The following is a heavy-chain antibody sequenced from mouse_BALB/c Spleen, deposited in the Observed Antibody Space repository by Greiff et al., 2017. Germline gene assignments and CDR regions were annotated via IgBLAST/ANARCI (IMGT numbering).Heavy chain of an antibody. CDR1: GYTFTDYV. J-gene: IGHJ3*01. D-gene: IGHD1-1*01. CDR3: ARGDYGSSWFAY. V-gene: IGHV1-77*01. Sequence: VKLVESGPELVKPGASVKMSCKASGYTFTDYVISWVKQRTGQGLEWIGEIYPGSGSTYYNEKFKGKATLTADKSSNTAYMQLSSLTSEDSAVYFCARGDYGSSWFAYWGQGTLVTVSA. CDR2: IYPGSGST.